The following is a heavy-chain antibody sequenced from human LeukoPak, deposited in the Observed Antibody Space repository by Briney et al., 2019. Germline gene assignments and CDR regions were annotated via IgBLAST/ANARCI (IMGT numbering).Heavy chain of an antibody. Sequence: GGSLRLSCAASGFTFSSYGTHWVRQAPGKGLEWVAVISYDGSNKYYADSVKGRFTISRDNSKNTLYLQMNSLRADDTAVYYCGRDSAHGSGTLGTWGQGTLVTVSS. CDR2: ISYDGSNK. D-gene: IGHD3-10*01. V-gene: IGHV3-30*03. J-gene: IGHJ5*02. CDR3: GRDSAHGSGTLGT. CDR1: GFTFSSYG.